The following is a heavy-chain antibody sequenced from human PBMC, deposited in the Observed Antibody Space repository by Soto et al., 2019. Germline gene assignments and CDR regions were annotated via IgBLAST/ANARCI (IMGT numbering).Heavy chain of an antibody. CDR2: INPNSGGT. J-gene: IGHJ4*02. V-gene: IGHV1-2*02. D-gene: IGHD3-22*01. CDR3: ARRRPYYDSSGLDY. CDR1: GYTFTGYY. Sequence: ASVKVSCKASGYTFTGYYMHWVRQAPGQGLEWMGWINPNSGGTNYAQKFQGRVTMTRDTSISTAYMELSRLRTDDTAVYYCARRRPYYDSSGLDYWGQGPLVTVSS.